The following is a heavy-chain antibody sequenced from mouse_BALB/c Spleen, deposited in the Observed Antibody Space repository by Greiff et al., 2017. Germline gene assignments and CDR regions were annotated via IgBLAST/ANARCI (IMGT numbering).Heavy chain of an antibody. Sequence: VKLMESGAELAKPGASVKMSCKASGYTFTSYWMHWVKQRPGQGLEWIGYINPSTGYTEYNQKFKDKATLTADKSSSTAYMQLSSLTSEDSAVYYCAGGTTWFAYWGQGTLVTVSA. CDR2: INPSTGYT. D-gene: IGHD3-3*01. V-gene: IGHV1-7*01. CDR3: AGGTTWFAY. CDR1: GYTFTSYW. J-gene: IGHJ3*01.